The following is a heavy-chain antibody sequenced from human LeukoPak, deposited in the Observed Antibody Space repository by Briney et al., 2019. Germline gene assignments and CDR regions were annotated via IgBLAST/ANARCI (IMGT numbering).Heavy chain of an antibody. CDR2: INAGNGNT. J-gene: IGHJ6*03. Sequence: ASVKVSCKASGYTFTNYAIHWVRQAPGQRLEWMGWINAGNGNTKYSQEFQGRVTIIRDTSASTAYMELSSLRSEDMGVYYCAGGYCSGGSCLHYYYYYMDVWGKGTTVTISS. V-gene: IGHV1-3*03. CDR1: GYTFTNYA. CDR3: AGGYCSGGSCLHYYYYYMDV. D-gene: IGHD2-15*01.